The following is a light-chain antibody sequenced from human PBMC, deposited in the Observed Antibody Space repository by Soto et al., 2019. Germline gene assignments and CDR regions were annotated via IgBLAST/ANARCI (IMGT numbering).Light chain of an antibody. J-gene: IGLJ1*01. CDR3: CSYAGSSTSYV. V-gene: IGLV2-23*01. CDR1: SSDVGSYNL. CDR2: EGS. Sequence: QSVLTQPASVSGSPGQSSSLSCTGTSSDVGSYNLVSWYQQHPGKAPKLMIYEGSKRPSGVSNRFSGSKSGNTASLTISGLQAEDEADYYCCSYAGSSTSYVFGTGTKVTVL.